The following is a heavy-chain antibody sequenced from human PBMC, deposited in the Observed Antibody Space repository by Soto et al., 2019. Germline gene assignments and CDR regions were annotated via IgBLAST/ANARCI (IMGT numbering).Heavy chain of an antibody. D-gene: IGHD6-19*01. CDR1: GDSISSYY. Sequence: QVQLQESGPGLVKPSETLSLTCTVSGDSISSYYWNWIRQPPGKGLEWIGYIYSSGSTNHNPSLKGRVTISVDTSKNKFSLNLRSVTAADTAMYYCARDSNAAGNRLAFDIWGQGTMVTVSS. CDR2: IYSSGST. CDR3: ARDSNAAGNRLAFDI. V-gene: IGHV4-59*01. J-gene: IGHJ3*02.